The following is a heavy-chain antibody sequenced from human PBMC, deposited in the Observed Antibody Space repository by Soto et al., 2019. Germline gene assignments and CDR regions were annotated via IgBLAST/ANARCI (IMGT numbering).Heavy chain of an antibody. V-gene: IGHV1-69*02. Sequence: SVKVSCKASGGTFSGYTISWVRQAPGQGLEWMGRIIPILGIANYAQKFQGRVTITADKSTSTAYMELSSLRSEDTAVYYCARGVDIVEGDAFDIWGQGTMDTVSS. CDR2: IIPILGIA. D-gene: IGHD2-2*03. CDR3: ARGVDIVEGDAFDI. CDR1: GGTFSGYT. J-gene: IGHJ3*02.